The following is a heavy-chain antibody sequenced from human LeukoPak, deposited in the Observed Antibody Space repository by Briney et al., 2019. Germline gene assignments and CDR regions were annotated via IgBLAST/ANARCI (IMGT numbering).Heavy chain of an antibody. CDR3: ARSGVGYFYDNTGYYPLDY. D-gene: IGHD3-22*01. Sequence: ASVKVSCKASGYTFTSYCISWVRQAPGQGLEWMGLISAYTGNTNYAQNFQGRVTMTTDTSTSTAFMELRSLRSDDTAVYYCARSGVGYFYDNTGYYPLDYWGQGTLVTVSS. J-gene: IGHJ4*02. CDR2: ISAYTGNT. CDR1: GYTFTSYC. V-gene: IGHV1-18*01.